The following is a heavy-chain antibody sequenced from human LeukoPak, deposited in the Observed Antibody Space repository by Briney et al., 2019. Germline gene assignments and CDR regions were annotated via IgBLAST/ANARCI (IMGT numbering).Heavy chain of an antibody. CDR2: IYYSGST. D-gene: IGHD6-13*01. V-gene: IGHV4-31*03. J-gene: IGHJ3*02. CDR3: ARGSGYSSIAAFDI. Sequence: SETLSLTCTVSGGSISSGGYSWSWIRQHPGKGLEWIGYIYYSGSTYYNPSLKSRVTISVDTSKNQFSLKLSSVTAADTAVYYCARGSGYSSIAAFDIWGQGTMVTVSS. CDR1: GGSISSGGYS.